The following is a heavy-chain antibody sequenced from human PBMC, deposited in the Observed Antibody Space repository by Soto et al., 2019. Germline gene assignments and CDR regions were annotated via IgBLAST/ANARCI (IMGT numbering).Heavy chain of an antibody. CDR3: ARDRGSYALDY. V-gene: IGHV1-18*01. Sequence: QVQLVQSGAEVKKPGASVKVSCKASGYTFTNYGISWVRQAPGQGLEWMGWISANNGNTNYEQKLQGRVTMTTDTSASPAHMELRSLRSDDTAVYYWARDRGSYALDYWGQGTLVTVSS. CDR1: GYTFTNYG. J-gene: IGHJ4*02. D-gene: IGHD1-26*01. CDR2: ISANNGNT.